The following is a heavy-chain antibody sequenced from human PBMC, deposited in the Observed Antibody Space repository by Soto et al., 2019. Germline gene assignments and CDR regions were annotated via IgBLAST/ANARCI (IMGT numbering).Heavy chain of an antibody. CDR3: ARVDIVVVPAAMFFNWFDP. D-gene: IGHD2-2*01. CDR1: GYTFTSYG. CDR2: ISAYNGNT. J-gene: IGHJ5*02. V-gene: IGHV1-18*01. Sequence: ASVKVSCKASGYTFTSYGISWVRQAPGQGLNWMGWISAYNGNTNYAQKLQGRVTMTTDTSTSTAYMELRSLRSDDTAVYYCARVDIVVVPAAMFFNWFDPWGQGTLVTVSS.